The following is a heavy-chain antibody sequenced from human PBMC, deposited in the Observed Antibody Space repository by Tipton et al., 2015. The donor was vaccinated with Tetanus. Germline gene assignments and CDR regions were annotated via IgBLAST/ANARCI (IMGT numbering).Heavy chain of an antibody. CDR2: IFFEGST. CDR3: ARHLYGYWFDP. V-gene: IGHV4-39*02. Sequence: GLVKPSETLSLTCTVSGGSISDKKYYWGWIRQPPGRGLEWIASIFFEGSTYYSPSLKSRLTIDVDTSQNLFSLRLTSVTAADTAVYYCARHLYGYWFDPWGQGALVTVSS. J-gene: IGHJ5*02. D-gene: IGHD2/OR15-2a*01. CDR1: GGSISDKKYY.